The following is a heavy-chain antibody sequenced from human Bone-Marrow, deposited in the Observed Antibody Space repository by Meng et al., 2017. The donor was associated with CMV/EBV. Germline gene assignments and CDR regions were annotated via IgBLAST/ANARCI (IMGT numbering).Heavy chain of an antibody. D-gene: IGHD3-3*01. CDR2: IKHSGST. Sequence: SETLSLTCAVYGGSFSGYYWSWIRQPPGKGLEWIGEIKHSGSTNYNRSLKGRVTISVDTSKNQFSLKLSSVTAADTAVYYCGGYLGLVIINAFDSWGQGKAGHRLL. J-gene: IGHJ3*02. CDR3: GGYLGLVIINAFDS. CDR1: GGSFSGYY. V-gene: IGHV4-34*01.